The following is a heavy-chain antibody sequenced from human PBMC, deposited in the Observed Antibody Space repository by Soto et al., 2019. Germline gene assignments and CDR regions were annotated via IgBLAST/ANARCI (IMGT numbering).Heavy chain of an antibody. J-gene: IGHJ4*02. D-gene: IGHD1-1*01. Sequence: ASVKVSCKAAGYTFTHYYLHWVRQAAGQGLEGVGMINPSGRMAICGQNWRGRLTMDRDTSTTTVYMELSRLTSEDTAVYYCARDNSAANGVLDHWGLGTLVTVSS. CDR1: GYTFTHYY. V-gene: IGHV1-46*04. CDR2: INPSGRMA. CDR3: ARDNSAANGVLDH.